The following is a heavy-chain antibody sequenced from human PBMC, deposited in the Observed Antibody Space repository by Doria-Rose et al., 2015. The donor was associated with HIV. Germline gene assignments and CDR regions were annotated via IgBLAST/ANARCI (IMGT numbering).Heavy chain of an antibody. J-gene: IGHJ4*02. V-gene: IGHV2-26*01. CDR2: IFSDDER. CDR1: GVSLSSPGMG. D-gene: IGHD6-13*01. Sequence: QVTLEESGPVLAKPTETLTLTCTVSGVSLSSPGMGVSWIRQPPGKALEWLANIFSDDERYYKTSLKSRLTISRGTSKSRVVLTMTDMDPVDTATYYCARIKSSRWYHKYYFDFWGQGTLVIVSA. CDR3: ARIKSSRWYHKYYFDF.